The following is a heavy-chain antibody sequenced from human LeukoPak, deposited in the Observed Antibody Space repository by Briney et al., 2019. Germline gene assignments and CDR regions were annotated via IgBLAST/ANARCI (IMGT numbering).Heavy chain of an antibody. J-gene: IGHJ4*02. V-gene: IGHV1-69*04. CDR1: GGTFSSYA. D-gene: IGHD6-13*01. CDR3: ARDQDSSSSGDY. CDR2: IIPIFSIA. Sequence: SVKVSCKASGGTFSSYAISWVRQAPGQGLEWMGRIIPIFSIANYAQKFQGRVTITADKSTSTAYMELSSLRSEDTAVYYCARDQDSSSSGDYWGQGTLVTVSS.